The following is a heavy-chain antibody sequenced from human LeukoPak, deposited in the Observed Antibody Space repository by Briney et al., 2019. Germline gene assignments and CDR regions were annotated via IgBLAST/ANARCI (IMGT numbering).Heavy chain of an antibody. V-gene: IGHV4-34*01. CDR3: ARGRGNRHFDY. CDR1: GGSFSGYY. J-gene: IGHJ4*02. CDR2: INHSGST. Sequence: PSETLSLTCAVYGGSFSGYYWSWNRQPPGKGLEWIGEINHSGSTNYNPSLKSRVTISVDTSKNQFSLKLSSVTAADTAVYYCARGRGNRHFDYWGQGTLVTVSS. D-gene: IGHD1-14*01.